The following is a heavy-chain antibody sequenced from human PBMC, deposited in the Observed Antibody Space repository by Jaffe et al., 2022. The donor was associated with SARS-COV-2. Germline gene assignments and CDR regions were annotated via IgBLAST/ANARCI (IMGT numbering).Heavy chain of an antibody. J-gene: IGHJ3*02. CDR2: IYYSGST. D-gene: IGHD3-22*01. V-gene: IGHV4-59*01. CDR1: GGSISSYY. Sequence: QVQLQESGPGLVKPSETLSLTCTVSGGSISSYYWSWIRQPPGKGLEWIGYIYYSGSTNYNPSLKSRVTISVDTSKNQFSLKLSSVTAADTAVYYCARERAVITGPYAFDIWGQGTMVTVSS. CDR3: ARERAVITGPYAFDI.